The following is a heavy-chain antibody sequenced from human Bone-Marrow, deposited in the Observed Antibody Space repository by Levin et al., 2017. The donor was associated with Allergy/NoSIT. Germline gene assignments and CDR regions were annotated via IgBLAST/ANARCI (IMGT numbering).Heavy chain of an antibody. V-gene: IGHV1-18*01. CDR1: GYTFTNFG. J-gene: IGHJ6*02. D-gene: IGHD6-13*01. CDR2: ISAYNDNT. CDR3: ARDSSSWYYYYYGMDV. Sequence: GESLKISCKASGYTFTNFGISWVRQAPGQGLEWMGWISAYNDNTNYAQKLQGRVTMTTDTSTSTAYMELRSLRSDDTAVYYCARDSSSWYYYYYGMDVWGQGTTVTVSS.